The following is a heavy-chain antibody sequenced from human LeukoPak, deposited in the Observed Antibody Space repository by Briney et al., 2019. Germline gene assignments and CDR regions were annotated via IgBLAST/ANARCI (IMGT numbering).Heavy chain of an antibody. J-gene: IGHJ3*02. V-gene: IGHV4-34*01. CDR3: ARYQLGGSSWDDAFDI. CDR2: INHSGST. CDR1: GGSFSGYY. D-gene: IGHD6-13*01. Sequence: SETLSLTCAVYGGSFSGYYWSWIRQPPGKGLEWIGEINHSGSTNYNPSLKSRVTISVDTSKNQFSLKLSSVTAADTAVYYCARYQLGGSSWDDAFDIWGQGTMVTVSS.